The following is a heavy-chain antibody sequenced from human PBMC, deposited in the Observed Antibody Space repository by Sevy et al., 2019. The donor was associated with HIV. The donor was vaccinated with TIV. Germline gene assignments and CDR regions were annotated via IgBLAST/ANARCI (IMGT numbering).Heavy chain of an antibody. Sequence: GGSLRLSCAASGFTFSSYAMSWVRQAPGKGLEWVSAISGSGGSTYYAYSVKGRFTISRDNSKNTLYLQMNSLMAEDTAVYYCAKEARYYGSGSYYKRYFDYWGQGTLVTVSS. CDR1: GFTFSSYA. CDR2: ISGSGGST. D-gene: IGHD3-10*01. J-gene: IGHJ4*02. V-gene: IGHV3-23*01. CDR3: AKEARYYGSGSYYKRYFDY.